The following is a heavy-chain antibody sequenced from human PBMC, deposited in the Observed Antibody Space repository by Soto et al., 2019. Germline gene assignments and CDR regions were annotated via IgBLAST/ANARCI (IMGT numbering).Heavy chain of an antibody. CDR1: GVSLSTSGRC. CDR3: ARTDARLAFDI. Sequence: QPGPTLLNPTQTLTLKCTFPGVSLSTSGRCVSLIRQPPGRALEWLALIDCDDDKKYSTSLKTRLTISKDTTKTQVVLTRTKMDHADTSSYSCARTDARLAFDIWGQGTMVTV. D-gene: IGHD3-16*01. J-gene: IGHJ3*02. CDR2: IDCDDDK. V-gene: IGHV2-70*01.